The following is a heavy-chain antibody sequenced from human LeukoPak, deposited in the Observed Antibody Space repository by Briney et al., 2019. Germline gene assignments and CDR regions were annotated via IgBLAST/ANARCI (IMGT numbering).Heavy chain of an antibody. CDR3: AAQPCINGICYLDY. V-gene: IGHV3-30*04. Sequence: GGSLRLSCTASGFTFSDHAMHWVRQAPGKGLEWVTVISYHARDQFYADSVKGRFTVSRDNSRNILYLQMNSLRAEDSAVYYCAAQPCINGICYLDYWGQGALVTVSS. CDR2: ISYHARDQ. CDR1: GFTFSDHA. D-gene: IGHD2-8*01. J-gene: IGHJ4*02.